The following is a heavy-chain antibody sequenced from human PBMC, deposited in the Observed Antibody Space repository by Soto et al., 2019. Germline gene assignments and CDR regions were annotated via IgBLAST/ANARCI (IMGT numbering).Heavy chain of an antibody. J-gene: IGHJ6*02. Sequence: SVKVSCKSSGGTFSSYAISWVRQAPGQGLEWMGGVIPVFGLATYAQKVQGRVTITADKSTNTAYVEVSSLRSEDTAVYYCARGKSYYGSGKGIYDYYSLDVWGQGTTVTVSS. CDR2: VIPVFGLA. D-gene: IGHD3-10*01. CDR3: ARGKSYYGSGKGIYDYYSLDV. CDR1: GGTFSSYA. V-gene: IGHV1-69*10.